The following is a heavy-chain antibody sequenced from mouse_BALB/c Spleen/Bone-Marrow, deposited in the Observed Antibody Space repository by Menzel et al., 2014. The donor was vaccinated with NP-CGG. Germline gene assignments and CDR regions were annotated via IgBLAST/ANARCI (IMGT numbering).Heavy chain of an antibody. CDR3: ARGNYGNYVDYFDY. CDR1: GFTFSSYG. CDR2: INSNGGST. D-gene: IGHD2-1*01. Sequence: EVKLMESGGGLVQPGGSLKLSCAASGFTFSSYGMSWVRQTPDKRLELVASINSNGGSTYYPDSVKGRFTISRDNAKNTLSLQMSSLKSEDTAMYYCARGNYGNYVDYFDYWGQGITLTVSS. J-gene: IGHJ2*01. V-gene: IGHV5-6-3*01.